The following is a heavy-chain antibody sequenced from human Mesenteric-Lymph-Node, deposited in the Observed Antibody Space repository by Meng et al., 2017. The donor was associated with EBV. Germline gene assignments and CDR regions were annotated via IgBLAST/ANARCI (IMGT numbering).Heavy chain of an antibody. CDR1: GGSITSSNW. V-gene: IGHV4-4*02. D-gene: IGHD3-22*01. J-gene: IGHJ4*02. CDR3: VRRVVVMKEEELDH. Sequence: QVQLQESGPGLGKPSGTLSLTCDVSGGSITSSNWWSWFRQPPGKGLEWIGEIFHSGSAKYNPSLKSRVTISVDKSKNHFSLRLSSVTAADTAVYYCVRRVVVMKEEELDHWGQGTLVTVSS. CDR2: IFHSGSA.